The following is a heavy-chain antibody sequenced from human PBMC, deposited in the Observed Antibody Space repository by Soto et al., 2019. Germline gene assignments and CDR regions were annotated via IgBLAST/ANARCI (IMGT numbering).Heavy chain of an antibody. V-gene: IGHV4-59*01. CDR2: IYYSGST. Sequence: PSETLSLTCSVSGGSISSGYWTWIRHPPGKGLEWIGYIYYSGSTNYNPSLKSRVTISVDTSKNQFSLKLSSVTAADTAVYYCARDRDAYNYFVYWGQVILVTV. D-gene: IGHD1-1*01. J-gene: IGHJ4*02. CDR3: ARDRDAYNYFVY. CDR1: GGSISSGY.